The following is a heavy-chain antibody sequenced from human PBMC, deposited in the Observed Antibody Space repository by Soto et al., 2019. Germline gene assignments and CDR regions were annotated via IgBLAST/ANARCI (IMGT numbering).Heavy chain of an antibody. Sequence: GASVKVSCKASGYTFTSYAMHWVRQAHEQRLEWMGWINAGNGNTKYSQKFQGRVTITRDTSASTAYMELSSLRSEDTAVYYCAREGGYDFWSGYLGYYYYGMDVWGQGTTVTVSS. V-gene: IGHV1-3*01. CDR3: AREGGYDFWSGYLGYYYYGMDV. D-gene: IGHD3-3*01. CDR1: GYTFTSYA. J-gene: IGHJ6*02. CDR2: INAGNGNT.